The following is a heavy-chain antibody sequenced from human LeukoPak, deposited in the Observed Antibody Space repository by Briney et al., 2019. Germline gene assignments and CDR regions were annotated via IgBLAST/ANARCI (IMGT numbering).Heavy chain of an antibody. J-gene: IGHJ4*02. CDR3: ARGRTITPFDY. CDR1: GGSISSGGYY. CDR2: IYYSGST. V-gene: IGHV4-31*03. Sequence: PSETLSLTRTVSGGSISSGGYYWSWIRQHPGKGLEWIGYIYYSGSTYYNPSLKSRVTISVDTSKNQFSLKLSSVTAADTAVYYCARGRTITPFDYWGQGTLVTVSS. D-gene: IGHD1-20*01.